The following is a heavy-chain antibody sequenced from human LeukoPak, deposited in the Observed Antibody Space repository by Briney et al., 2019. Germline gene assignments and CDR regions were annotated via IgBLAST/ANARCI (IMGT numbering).Heavy chain of an antibody. Sequence: GGSLRLSCAASAFTFTSYAMTWVRQAPGKGLEWVSAISGSGSSTYYADSVKGRFTISRDNSKNTLYLQMNSLRAEDTAVYYCAKDGSGSYLPDYWGQGTLVTVSS. CDR3: AKDGSGSYLPDY. CDR1: AFTFTSYA. D-gene: IGHD1-26*01. CDR2: ISGSGSST. J-gene: IGHJ4*02. V-gene: IGHV3-23*01.